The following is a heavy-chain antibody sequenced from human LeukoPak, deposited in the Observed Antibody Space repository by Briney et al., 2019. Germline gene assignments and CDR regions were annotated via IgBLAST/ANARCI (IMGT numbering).Heavy chain of an antibody. D-gene: IGHD3-10*01. CDR1: GFTFDDYA. J-gene: IGHJ6*02. CDR3: AKLATTIYGSGSMDA. V-gene: IGHV3-9*01. CDR2: ISWNSGSI. Sequence: GGSLRLSCAASGFTFDDYAMHWVRQAPGKGLEWVSGISWNSGSIGYADSVKGRFTISRDNAKNSLYLQMNSLRAEDTALYYCAKLATTIYGSGSMDAWGQGTTVTVSS.